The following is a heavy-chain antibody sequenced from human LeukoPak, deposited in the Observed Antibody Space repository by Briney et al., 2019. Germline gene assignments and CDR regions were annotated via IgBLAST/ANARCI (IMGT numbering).Heavy chain of an antibody. CDR3: TTNDILTGYHNFGY. Sequence: GGSLRLSCAASGFTFSDAWMSWVRQAPGKGLEWVGRIKSKTDGGTTDYAAPVKGSFTISRDDSKNTLYLQMNSLKTEDTAVYYRTTNDILTGYHNFGYWGQGTLVTVSS. CDR2: IKSKTDGGTT. J-gene: IGHJ4*02. D-gene: IGHD3-9*01. CDR1: GFTFSDAW. V-gene: IGHV3-15*01.